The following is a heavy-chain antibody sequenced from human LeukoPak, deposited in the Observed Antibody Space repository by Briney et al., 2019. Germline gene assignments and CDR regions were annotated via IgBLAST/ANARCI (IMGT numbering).Heavy chain of an antibody. Sequence: GASLKISCKGSGSRFTNYWIGWVRQMPGKGLEWMGIIYPGDSDTRYSPSFQGQVTISADKSISTAYLQWSSLKASDTAMYYCARPRGYSSFDAFDIWGQGTMVTVSS. D-gene: IGHD5-18*01. CDR1: GSRFTNYW. J-gene: IGHJ3*02. CDR2: IYPGDSDT. CDR3: ARPRGYSSFDAFDI. V-gene: IGHV5-51*01.